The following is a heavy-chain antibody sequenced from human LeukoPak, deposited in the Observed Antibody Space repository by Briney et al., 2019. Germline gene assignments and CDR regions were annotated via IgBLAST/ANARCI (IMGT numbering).Heavy chain of an antibody. V-gene: IGHV3-9*01. CDR2: ISWNSGSI. J-gene: IGHJ4*02. D-gene: IGHD3-22*01. CDR1: GFTFDDYP. CDR3: AKDAYYYDSSGYSPFDY. Sequence: GGSLRLSCAASGFTFDDYPMHWVRQAPGKGLEWVSGISWNSGSIGYADSVKGRFTISRDNAKNSLYLQMNSLRAEDTALYYCAKDAYYYDSSGYSPFDYWGQGTLVTVSS.